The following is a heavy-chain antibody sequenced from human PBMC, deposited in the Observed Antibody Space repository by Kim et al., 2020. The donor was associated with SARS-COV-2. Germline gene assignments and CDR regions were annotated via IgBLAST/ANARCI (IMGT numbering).Heavy chain of an antibody. CDR2: IKSKTAGGTT. J-gene: IGHJ4*01. V-gene: IGHV3-15*01. CDR1: GFTFSNAW. D-gene: IGHD6-13*01. Sequence: GGSLRLSCAASGFTFSNAWMSWVRQAPGKGLEWVGRIKSKTAGGTTDYAAAVKRRLTIPTDAPTNTLYLQMNSLKTEDTAVYYCTIVGDYSSSRWYYFD. CDR3: TIVGDYSSSRWYYFD.